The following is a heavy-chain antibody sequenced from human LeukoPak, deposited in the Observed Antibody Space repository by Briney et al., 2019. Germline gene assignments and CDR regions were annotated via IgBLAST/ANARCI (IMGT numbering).Heavy chain of an antibody. CDR2: IDWDDDK. D-gene: IGHD3-9*01. CDR1: GFSLSTRGMC. Sequence: ESGPTLLNPTPTLTLTCTFSGFSLSTRGMCVSWIRQPPGKALEWLARIDWDDDKYYNTSLKTRLTISKDTSKNQVVLTMTNMDPVDTATYYCAREYYDILTGYYNAHFDYWGQGTLVTVSS. CDR3: AREYYDILTGYYNAHFDY. J-gene: IGHJ4*02. V-gene: IGHV2-70*11.